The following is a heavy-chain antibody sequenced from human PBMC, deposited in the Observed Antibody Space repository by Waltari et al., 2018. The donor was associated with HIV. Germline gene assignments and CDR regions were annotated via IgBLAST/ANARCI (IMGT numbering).Heavy chain of an antibody. CDR1: GFNFRYSG. CDR3: VKDGPPVEKSDYFEL. CDR2: ISDDGHKT. D-gene: IGHD3-9*01. V-gene: IGHV3-30*18. J-gene: IGHJ4*02. Sequence: QAQLVESGGGVVQPGGSLSLYCAASGFNFRYSGTDWVRQTPGKGLEWAAVISDDGHKTFYADSVRGRFTISRDNSNNKLSLQMNSLRPEDAGIYYCVKDGPPVEKSDYFELWGQGTLVTVSS.